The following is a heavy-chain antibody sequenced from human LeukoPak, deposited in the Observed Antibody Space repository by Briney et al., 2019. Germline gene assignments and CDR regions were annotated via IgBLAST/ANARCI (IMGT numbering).Heavy chain of an antibody. V-gene: IGHV3-21*01. CDR1: GFTFGTYS. Sequence: GGSLRLSCAASGFTFGTYSMNWVRQAPGKGLEWVSSISSSSSYRYYADSVKGRFTISRDNAKNSLYLQMNSLRAEDTAVYYCASSLRAIVGASDAFDIWGQGTMVTVSS. CDR3: ASSLRAIVGASDAFDI. D-gene: IGHD1-26*01. CDR2: ISSSSSYR. J-gene: IGHJ3*02.